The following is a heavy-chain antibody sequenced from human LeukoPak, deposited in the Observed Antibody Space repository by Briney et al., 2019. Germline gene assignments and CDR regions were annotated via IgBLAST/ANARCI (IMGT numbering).Heavy chain of an antibody. D-gene: IGHD6-13*01. V-gene: IGHV3-23*01. CDR1: GFTFSSCG. CDR3: ARAAYSSTWYSRYFDL. J-gene: IGHJ2*01. Sequence: GGSLRLSCAASGFTFSSCGMSWVRQAPGKGLEWVSAISGSGGSTYYADSVKGRFTISRENAKNSLYLQMNSLRAGDTAVYYCARAAYSSTWYSRYFDLWGRGTLVTVSS. CDR2: ISGSGGST.